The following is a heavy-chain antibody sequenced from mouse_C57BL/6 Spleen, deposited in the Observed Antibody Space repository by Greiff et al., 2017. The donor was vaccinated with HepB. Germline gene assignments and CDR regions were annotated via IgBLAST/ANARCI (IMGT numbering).Heavy chain of an antibody. D-gene: IGHD2-4*01. CDR2: IDPEDGDT. CDR3: TEDYDYDDYYAMDY. CDR1: GFNIKDYY. V-gene: IGHV14-1*01. J-gene: IGHJ4*01. Sequence: EVKLQESGAELVRPGASVKLSCTASGFNIKDYYMHWVKQRPEQGLEWIGRIDPEDGDTEYAPKFQGKATMTADTSSNTAYLQLSSLTSEDTAVYYCTEDYDYDDYYAMDYWGQGTSVTVSS.